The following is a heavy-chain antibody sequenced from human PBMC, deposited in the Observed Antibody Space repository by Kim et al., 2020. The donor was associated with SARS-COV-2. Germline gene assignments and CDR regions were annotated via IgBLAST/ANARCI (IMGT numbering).Heavy chain of an antibody. CDR3: ARGNHKVATSPSDY. V-gene: IGHV1-69*13. D-gene: IGHD5-12*01. CDR2: IIPIFGTA. Sequence: SVKVSCKASGGTFSSYAISWVRQAPGQGLEWMGGIIPIFGTANYAQKFQGRVTITADESTSTAYMELSSLRSEDTAVYYCARGNHKVATSPSDYWGQGTLVTVSS. CDR1: GGTFSSYA. J-gene: IGHJ4*02.